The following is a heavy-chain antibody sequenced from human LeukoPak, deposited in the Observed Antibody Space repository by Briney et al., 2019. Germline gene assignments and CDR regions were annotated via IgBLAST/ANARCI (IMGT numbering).Heavy chain of an antibody. Sequence: PGRFLRLSCVASGFIVSDHAMHWVRQTPGKGLEWVAGVFWNGVDKGYADSVKGRFTIFRDNAKNSMYLQMNSLRIEDTALYYCSKDISAGGLDVWGPGTPVTVSS. D-gene: IGHD3-16*02. V-gene: IGHV3-9*01. J-gene: IGHJ6*02. CDR1: GFIVSDHA. CDR3: SKDISAGGLDV. CDR2: VFWNGVDK.